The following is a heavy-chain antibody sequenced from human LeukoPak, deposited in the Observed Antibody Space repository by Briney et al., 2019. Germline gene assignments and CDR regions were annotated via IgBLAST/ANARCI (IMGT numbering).Heavy chain of an antibody. V-gene: IGHV3-49*03. CDR2: IRSKAYGGTT. Sequence: GSLRLSCTAPGITFCDYAMSWFRQAPGEGLGWVGFIRSKAYGGTTEYAASVKGRFTISRDDSKSIAYLQMNSLKTEDTAVYYCTRGSSISDNWGQGTLVTVSS. J-gene: IGHJ4*02. CDR1: GITFCDYA. D-gene: IGHD2-21*01. CDR3: TRGSSISDN.